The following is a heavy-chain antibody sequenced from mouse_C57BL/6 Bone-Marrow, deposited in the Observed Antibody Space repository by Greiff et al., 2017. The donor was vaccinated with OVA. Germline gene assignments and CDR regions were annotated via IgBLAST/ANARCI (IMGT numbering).Heavy chain of an antibody. V-gene: IGHV1-81*01. CDR1: GYTFTSYG. CDR3: ARVDYVYAMDY. D-gene: IGHD2-4*01. J-gene: IGHJ4*01. CDR2: IYPRSGNT. Sequence: LVESGAELARPGASVKLSCKASGYTFTSYGISWVKQRTGQGLEWIGEIYPRSGNTYYNEKFKGKATLTADKSSSTAYMELRSLTSEDSVVYFCARVDYVYAMDYWGQGTSVTVSS.